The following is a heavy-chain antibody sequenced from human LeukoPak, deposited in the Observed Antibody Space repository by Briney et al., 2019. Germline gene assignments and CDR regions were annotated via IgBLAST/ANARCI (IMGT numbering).Heavy chain of an antibody. CDR2: ISSSGSTI. J-gene: IGHJ6*02. D-gene: IGHD2-2*01. CDR1: GFTFSSYE. V-gene: IGHV3-48*03. CDR3: ARDMIPAAIYYYYYGMDV. Sequence: GGSLRLSCAASGFTFSSYEMNWVRQAPGKGLEWVSYISSSGSTIYYADSVKGRFTISRDNAKNSLYLQMNSLRAEDTAVYCCARDMIPAAIYYYYYGMDVWGQGTTVTVSS.